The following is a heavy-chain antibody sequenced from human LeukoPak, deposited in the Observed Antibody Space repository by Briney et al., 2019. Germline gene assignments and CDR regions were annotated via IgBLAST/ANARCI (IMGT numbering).Heavy chain of an antibody. CDR1: GFTFSTYS. D-gene: IGHD2-15*01. V-gene: IGHV3-21*01. Sequence: PGGSLRLSCAASGFTFSTYSMNWVRQAPGKGLEWVSSISSSSSYAYYADSVKGRFTISRDNAKNSLYLQMNSLRAEDTAVYYCARVLDIVVVVAATRGPVDYWGQGTLVTVSS. J-gene: IGHJ4*02. CDR3: ARVLDIVVVVAATRGPVDY. CDR2: ISSSSSYA.